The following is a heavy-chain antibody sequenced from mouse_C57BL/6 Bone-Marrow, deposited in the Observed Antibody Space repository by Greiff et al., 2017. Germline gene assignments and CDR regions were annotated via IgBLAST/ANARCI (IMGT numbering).Heavy chain of an antibody. CDR1: GFTFSSYG. V-gene: IGHV5-6*01. CDR2: ISSGGSYT. Sequence: EVKLMESGGDLVKPGGSLKLSCAASGFTFSSYGMSWVRQTPDKRLEWVATISSGGSYTYYPDSVKGRFTISRDNAKNTLYLQMSSLKSEDTAMYYCARHPYSNYVGFAYWGQGTLVTVSA. D-gene: IGHD2-5*01. CDR3: ARHPYSNYVGFAY. J-gene: IGHJ3*01.